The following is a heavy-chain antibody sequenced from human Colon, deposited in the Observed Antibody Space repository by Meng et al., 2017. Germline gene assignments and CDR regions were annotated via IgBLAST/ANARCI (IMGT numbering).Heavy chain of an antibody. CDR2: ISGSGGTT. V-gene: IGHV3-23*01. CDR3: AQGHNSNDS. CDR1: GFTFSSYA. J-gene: IGHJ4*02. Sequence: VQLLESGGGLVHPGWSLRLSCAASGFTFSSYAMSWVRQSPGKGLEWVSAISGSGGTTYYADSVKGRFTISRDNSKNTLYLQMNSLRAEDTAIYYCAQGHNSNDSCGQGTLVTVSS. D-gene: IGHD1-1*01.